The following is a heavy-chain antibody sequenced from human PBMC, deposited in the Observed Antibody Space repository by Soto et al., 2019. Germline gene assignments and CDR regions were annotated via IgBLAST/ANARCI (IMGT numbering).Heavy chain of an antibody. Sequence: QLQLQESGPGLVKPSETLSLTCTVSGGSISSSSYYWGWIRQPPGKGLEWIGSIYYSGSTYYNPSLTSRVTISVDTSKNQFSLKLSSVTAADTAVYYCATEHGYGSGSYYMYNWFDPWGQGTLVTVSS. D-gene: IGHD3-10*01. J-gene: IGHJ5*02. CDR2: IYYSGST. V-gene: IGHV4-39*01. CDR3: ATEHGYGSGSYYMYNWFDP. CDR1: GGSISSSSYY.